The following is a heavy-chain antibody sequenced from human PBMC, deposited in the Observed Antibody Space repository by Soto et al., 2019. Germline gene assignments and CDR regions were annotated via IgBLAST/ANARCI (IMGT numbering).Heavy chain of an antibody. CDR2: INAANGNT. D-gene: IGHD2-15*01. CDR1: GYTFTTYA. Sequence: ASVKVSCKASGYTFTTYATHWVRQAPGQRLEWMGWINAANGNTKYSQKFQGRVTITRDTSASTAYMELSSLRSEDTAVYYCAAVVAARRGFVHYWGQGTLVTVSS. CDR3: AAVVAARRGFVHY. J-gene: IGHJ4*02. V-gene: IGHV1-3*01.